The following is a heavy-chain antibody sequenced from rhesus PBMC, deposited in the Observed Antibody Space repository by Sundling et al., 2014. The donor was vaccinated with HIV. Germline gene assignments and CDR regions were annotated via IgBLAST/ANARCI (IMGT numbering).Heavy chain of an antibody. Sequence: VQLQESGPGVVKPSDTLSLTCAVSGGSISDNFRWSWIRQPPGKGLEWIGYIYGSGSSTIYNPSLKSRVSISIDTSKNQFSLRLTSVTAADTAVYYCARDSHGTYWGQGVLVTVSS. D-gene: IGHD4-17*01. V-gene: IGHV4S10*01. CDR1: GGSISDNFR. CDR2: IYGSGSST. J-gene: IGHJ4*01. CDR3: ARDSHGTY.